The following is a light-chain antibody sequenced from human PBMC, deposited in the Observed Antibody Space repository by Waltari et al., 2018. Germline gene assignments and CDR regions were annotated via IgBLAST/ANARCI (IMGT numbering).Light chain of an antibody. V-gene: IGLV2-14*03. J-gene: IGLJ3*02. Sequence: QSALTQPASVSGSPGQSISISCTGTSSDVGYYNYVSWYQQHPGQAPKLLFYVVTKRPSGVSNRFSGSKSGNTASLTISGLQAGDEADYYCISYTTRRLWVFGGGTQLTVL. CDR1: SSDVGYYNY. CDR3: ISYTTRRLWV. CDR2: VVT.